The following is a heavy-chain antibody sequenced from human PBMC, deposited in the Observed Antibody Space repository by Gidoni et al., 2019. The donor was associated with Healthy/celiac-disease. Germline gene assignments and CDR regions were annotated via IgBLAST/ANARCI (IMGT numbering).Heavy chain of an antibody. CDR3: AKDLSLGYCSGGSCRGDY. D-gene: IGHD2-15*01. Sequence: EVQLLESGGGLVQPGGSLRLSCAASGSTFRSYAMSWVRQAPGKGLEWVSAISGSGGSTYYADSVKGRFTISRDNSKNTLYLQMNSLRAEDTAVYYCAKDLSLGYCSGGSCRGDYWGQGTLVTVSS. CDR1: GSTFRSYA. CDR2: ISGSGGST. J-gene: IGHJ4*02. V-gene: IGHV3-23*01.